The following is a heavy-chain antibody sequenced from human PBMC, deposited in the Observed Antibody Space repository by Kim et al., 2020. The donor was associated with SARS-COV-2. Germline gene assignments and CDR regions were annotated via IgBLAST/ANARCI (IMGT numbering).Heavy chain of an antibody. D-gene: IGHD3-22*01. J-gene: IGHJ4*02. V-gene: IGHV1-69*01. Sequence: EQKIQGRVTITADESTRTAYMELSSLRSEDTAVYYCAREGDYYDSSGYENWGQGTLVTVSS. CDR3: AREGDYYDSSGYEN.